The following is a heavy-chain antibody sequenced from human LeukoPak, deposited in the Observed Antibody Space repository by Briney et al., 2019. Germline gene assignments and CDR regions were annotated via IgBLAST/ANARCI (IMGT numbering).Heavy chain of an antibody. V-gene: IGHV4-31*03. CDR2: IYYSGST. CDR1: GGSISSGGYY. J-gene: IGHJ5*02. Sequence: PSETLSLTCTVSGGSISSGGYYWSWIRPHPGKGLEWIGYIYYSGSTYYNPSLKSRVTISVDTSKNQFSLKLSSVTAADTAVYYCARDPFHDSSGLDPWGQGTLVTVSS. CDR3: ARDPFHDSSGLDP. D-gene: IGHD3-22*01.